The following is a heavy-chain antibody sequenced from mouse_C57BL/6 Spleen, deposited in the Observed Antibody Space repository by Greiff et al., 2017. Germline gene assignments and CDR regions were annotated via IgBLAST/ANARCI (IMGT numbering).Heavy chain of an antibody. V-gene: IGHV5-17*01. CDR3: ARNYEGDYYAMDY. CDR1: GFTFSDYG. CDR2: ISSGSSTI. Sequence: EVHLVESGGGLVKPGGSLKLSCAASGFTFSDYGMHWVRQAPEKGLEWVAYISSGSSTIYYADTVKGRFTISRDNAKNTLFLQMTSLRSEDTAMYYCARNYEGDYYAMDYWGQGTSVTVSS. D-gene: IGHD2-1*01. J-gene: IGHJ4*01.